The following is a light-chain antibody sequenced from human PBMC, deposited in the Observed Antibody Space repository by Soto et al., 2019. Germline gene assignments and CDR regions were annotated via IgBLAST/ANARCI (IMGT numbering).Light chain of an antibody. CDR1: QSISSY. CDR2: AAS. CDR3: QQSYSTRPLT. Sequence: DIQVTQSPSSLSASVGDRVTITFRASQSISSYLNWYQQKPGKAPKLLIYAASSLQSGVPSRFSGSGSGTDFTLTISSLQPEDFATYYCQQSYSTRPLTFGGGTKVDIK. V-gene: IGKV1-39*01. J-gene: IGKJ4*01.